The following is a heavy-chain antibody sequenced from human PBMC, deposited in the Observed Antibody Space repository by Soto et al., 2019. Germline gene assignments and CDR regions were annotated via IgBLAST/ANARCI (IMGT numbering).Heavy chain of an antibody. CDR3: ARGDATKIIVTTYYGMDV. CDR1: GGTLSNYG. V-gene: IGHV1-69*12. CDR2: IIPVFGTA. Sequence: QVQLVQSGAEVKKPGSSVKVSCKASGGTLSNYGVSWVRQAHGQGLEWLGGIIPVFGTANYAHKFQGRLTITADESTSTVYMDVSSLRSEDTAVYYCARGDATKIIVTTYYGMDVWGQGTTVTVSS. J-gene: IGHJ6*02. D-gene: IGHD4-17*01.